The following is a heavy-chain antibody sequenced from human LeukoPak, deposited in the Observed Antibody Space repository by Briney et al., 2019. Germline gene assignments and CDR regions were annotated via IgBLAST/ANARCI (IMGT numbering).Heavy chain of an antibody. Sequence: ASVKASCKASGYTFTSYGISWVRQAPGQGLEWRGWISAYNGNTNYAQKLQGRVTMTTDTSTSTACMELRSLRSDDTAVYYCARDFQVGATRSVDYWGQGTLVTVSS. CDR1: GYTFTSYG. V-gene: IGHV1-18*01. CDR3: ARDFQVGATRSVDY. CDR2: ISAYNGNT. J-gene: IGHJ4*02. D-gene: IGHD1-26*01.